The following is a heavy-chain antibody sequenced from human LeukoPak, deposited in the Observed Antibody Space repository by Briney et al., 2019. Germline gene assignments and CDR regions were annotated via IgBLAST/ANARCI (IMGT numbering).Heavy chain of an antibody. J-gene: IGHJ2*01. CDR2: IYYSGST. Sequence: SETLSLTCTVSGGSISSSNYYWGWIRQPPGKGLEWIANIYYSGSTYYNPSLKSRVTISVDTSKNQFSLKLTSVTPADTAVYYCARDSGDYGDDEGWYFDLWGRGTLVTVSS. D-gene: IGHD4-17*01. CDR1: GGSISSSNYY. V-gene: IGHV4-39*07. CDR3: ARDSGDYGDDEGWYFDL.